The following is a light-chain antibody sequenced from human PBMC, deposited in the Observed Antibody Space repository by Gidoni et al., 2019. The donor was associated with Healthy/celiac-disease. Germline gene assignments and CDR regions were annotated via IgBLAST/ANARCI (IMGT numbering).Light chain of an antibody. CDR3: QQSYSTPHT. Sequence: DNQMTQSPSSLSASVGDRVTITCRASQSISSYLNWYQQKPGKAPKLLIYAASSLQSGVPSSFSGSGSGTDFTLTISSLQPEDFATYYCQQSYSTPHTFGGXTQVEIK. CDR2: AAS. V-gene: IGKV1-39*01. J-gene: IGKJ4*01. CDR1: QSISSY.